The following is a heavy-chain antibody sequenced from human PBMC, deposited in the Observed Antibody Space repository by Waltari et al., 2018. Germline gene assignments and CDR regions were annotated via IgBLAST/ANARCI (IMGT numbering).Heavy chain of an antibody. Sequence: EVQLVEXGGXVXQSGGSLRLSCAXSGFXFDDYAMHWVRQAPGKGLEWVSLISWSGGNTYYADSVRGRFTISGDNSKNSLXLQMNSXRAEDTALYYCAXDRVAAPQRGFAFDXXXQXTMVTVSS. J-gene: IGHJ3*02. V-gene: IGHV3-43D*04. CDR3: AXDRVAAPQRGFAFDX. CDR2: ISWSGGNT. D-gene: IGHD6-6*01. CDR1: GFXFDDYA.